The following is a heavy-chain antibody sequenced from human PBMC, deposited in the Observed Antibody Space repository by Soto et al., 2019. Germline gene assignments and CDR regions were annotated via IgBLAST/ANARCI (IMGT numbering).Heavy chain of an antibody. CDR3: ACASEKLLIQPKFDS. V-gene: IGHV4-61*01. CDR1: GASVSSSSYY. Sequence: QVQLQESGPGLVKPSETLSLTCTVSGASVSSSSYYWSWIRQPPGQGLEWIGYIYYRGSTNYNPSLKRRVTISVDTSKNQFSMKVSSVTAGDTAVYYGACASEKLLIQPKFDSWGQGTLVTVSS. J-gene: IGHJ4*02. CDR2: IYYRGST. D-gene: IGHD5-18*01.